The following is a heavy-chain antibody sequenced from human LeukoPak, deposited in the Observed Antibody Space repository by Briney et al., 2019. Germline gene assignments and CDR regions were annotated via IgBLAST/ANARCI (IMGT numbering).Heavy chain of an antibody. V-gene: IGHV3-23*01. Sequence: GGSLRLSCAASGFTLSSYGMGWVRQAPGKGLEWVSVISGSGGSIYYADSVKGRFTISRDNSKNTLYLQMNSLRVEDTAIYYCAREAFYKSGWYSLFGHWGQGTLVTVSS. CDR2: ISGSGGSI. J-gene: IGHJ4*02. CDR3: AREAFYKSGWYSLFGH. CDR1: GFTLSSYG. D-gene: IGHD6-19*01.